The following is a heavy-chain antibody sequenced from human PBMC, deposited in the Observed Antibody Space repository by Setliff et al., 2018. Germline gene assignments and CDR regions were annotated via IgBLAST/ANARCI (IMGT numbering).Heavy chain of an antibody. CDR2: INYSGST. V-gene: IGHV4-39*01. Sequence: SETLSLTCSVLGDSLSSGTQYWAWIRQPPGKGLEWIGNINYSGSTYYNPSLKSRVTISIDTSRNQFSLELRSVTVADTATYYCVRPGGTTVVARHFDYWGSGILVTVSS. CDR3: VRPGGTTVVARHFDY. CDR1: GDSLSSGTQY. D-gene: IGHD2-15*01. J-gene: IGHJ4*01.